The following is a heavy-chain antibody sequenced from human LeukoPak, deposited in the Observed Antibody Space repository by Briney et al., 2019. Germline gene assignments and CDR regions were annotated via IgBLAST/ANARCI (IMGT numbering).Heavy chain of an antibody. J-gene: IGHJ6*03. V-gene: IGHV3-48*03. CDR1: GFTFSSYE. CDR3: ARDGGPIAAAGHYYYYFYMDV. D-gene: IGHD6-13*01. CDR2: ISSSGSTI. Sequence: GGSLRLSCAASGFTFSSYEMNWVRQAPGKGLEWVSYISSSGSTIYYADSVKGRFTISRDNAKNSLFLQMNSLKAEDTAVYYCARDGGPIAAAGHYYYYFYMDVWGKGTTVTISS.